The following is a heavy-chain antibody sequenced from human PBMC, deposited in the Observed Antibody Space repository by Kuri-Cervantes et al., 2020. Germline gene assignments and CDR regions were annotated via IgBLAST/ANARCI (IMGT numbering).Heavy chain of an antibody. D-gene: IGHD3-10*01. Sequence: ASVKVSCKASGYTFTSYAMNWVRQAPGQGLEWMGWINTNTGNPTYAQGFTGRFVFSLDTSVSTAYLQISSLKAEDTALYYCAKTAGSGTYLSGGYGMDVWGQGATVTVSS. CDR2: INTNTGNP. J-gene: IGHJ6*02. CDR1: GYTFTSYA. CDR3: AKTAGSGTYLSGGYGMDV. V-gene: IGHV7-4-1*02.